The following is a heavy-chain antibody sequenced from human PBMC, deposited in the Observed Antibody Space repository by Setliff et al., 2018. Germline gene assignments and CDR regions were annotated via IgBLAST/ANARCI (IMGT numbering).Heavy chain of an antibody. CDR2: IFSNDET. J-gene: IGHJ4*02. D-gene: IGHD3-22*01. CDR3: ARAYYDSSGYYPLVY. CDR1: GFSLSNARMG. V-gene: IGHV2-26*01. Sequence: SGPTLVNPTETLTLTCTVSGFSLSNARMGVSWIRQPPGKALEWLAHIFSNDETSYSTSLKGRLTISKDTSKSQVVLTMTNMDPVDTATYYCARAYYDSSGYYPLVYWGQGTLVTVSS.